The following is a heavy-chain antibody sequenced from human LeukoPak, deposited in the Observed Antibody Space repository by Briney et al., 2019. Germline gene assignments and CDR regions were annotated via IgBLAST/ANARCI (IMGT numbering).Heavy chain of an antibody. Sequence: GGSLRLSCVACGFTLSDYYMNWLRQAPGRGLEWVSYISGSGSDLYYADSVKGRFTISRDNAKNSLYLQMNSLRAEDTAVYYCARSIGSYYTMDVWGQGTTVTVSS. J-gene: IGHJ6*02. D-gene: IGHD3-22*01. CDR1: GFTLSDYY. CDR3: ARSIGSYYTMDV. V-gene: IGHV3-11*01. CDR2: ISGSGSDL.